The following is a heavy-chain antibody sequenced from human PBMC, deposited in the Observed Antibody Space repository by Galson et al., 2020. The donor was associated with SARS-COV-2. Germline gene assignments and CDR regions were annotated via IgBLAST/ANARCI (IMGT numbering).Heavy chain of an antibody. J-gene: IGHJ4*02. V-gene: IGHV3-23*01. D-gene: IGHD3-10*01. CDR2: FSGSGGVA. CDR3: ARGGLFGELLVPLDY. Sequence: GSLRLSCAASGFTFRSYAMNWVRQAPGKGLEWVSVFSGSGGVAYYADSVKGRFTVSRDDSKNTLYLQMNSLRAEDTAIYYCARGGLFGELLVPLDYWGQVTLVTGSS. CDR1: GFTFRSYA.